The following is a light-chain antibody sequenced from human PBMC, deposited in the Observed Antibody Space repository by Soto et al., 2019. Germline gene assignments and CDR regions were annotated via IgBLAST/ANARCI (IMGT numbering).Light chain of an antibody. V-gene: IGLV6-57*04. CDR1: GGSIASNH. J-gene: IGLJ2*01. CDR2: KND. CDR3: QSYDSFSVV. Sequence: NFMLTQPHSVSESPGKTVTISCTRSGGSIASNHVQWYQQRPGSAPTTVIYKNDQRPSWVPDRFSGSIDSSSNSASLTISGLKTEDEADFYCQSYDSFSVVFGGGTKLTVL.